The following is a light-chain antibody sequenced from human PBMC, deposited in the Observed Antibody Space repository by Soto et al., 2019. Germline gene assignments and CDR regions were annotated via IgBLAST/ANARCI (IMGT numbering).Light chain of an antibody. Sequence: QSVLTQPPSVSAAPGQEGTISCSGSNSNIGNNYVSWYQQLPGTAPKLLIYENNKRPSGIPDRFSGSKSGTSATLGITGLQTGDEADYYCGTWDSSLSAGVFGTGTKVTVL. J-gene: IGLJ1*01. CDR2: ENN. V-gene: IGLV1-51*02. CDR3: GTWDSSLSAGV. CDR1: NSNIGNNY.